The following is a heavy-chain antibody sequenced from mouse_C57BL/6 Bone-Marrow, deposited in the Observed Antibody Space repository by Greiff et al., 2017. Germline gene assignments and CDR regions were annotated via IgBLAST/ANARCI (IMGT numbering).Heavy chain of an antibody. V-gene: IGHV2-5*01. CDR3: ATYYDGGAWFAY. CDR2: IWRGGST. J-gene: IGHJ3*01. Sequence: VKVVQSGPGLVQPSQSLSITCTVSGFSLTSYGVHWVRQSPGKGLEWLGVIWRGGSTDYNAAFMSRLSITKDNSKSQVFFKMNSLQADDTAIYYCATYYDGGAWFAYWGQGTLVTVSA. D-gene: IGHD1-1*01. CDR1: GFSLTSYG.